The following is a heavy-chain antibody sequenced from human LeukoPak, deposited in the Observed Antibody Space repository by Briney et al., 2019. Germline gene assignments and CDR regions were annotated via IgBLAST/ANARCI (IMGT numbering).Heavy chain of an antibody. CDR2: ISAYNGNT. D-gene: IGHD3-3*01. CDR3: ARDAVWYYDFWSGYHTFDY. V-gene: IGHV1-18*01. J-gene: IGHJ4*02. CDR1: GYTFTSYG. Sequence: GASVKVSCKASGYTFTSYGISWVRQAPGQGLEWMGWISAYNGNTNYAQKLQGRVTMTTDTSTGTAYMELRSLRSGDTAVYYCARDAVWYYDFWSGYHTFDYWGQGTLVTVSS.